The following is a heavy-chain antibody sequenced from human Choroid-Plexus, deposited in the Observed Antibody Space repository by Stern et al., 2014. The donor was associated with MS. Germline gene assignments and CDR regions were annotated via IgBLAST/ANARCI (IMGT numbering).Heavy chain of an antibody. Sequence: QVQLVQSGGGVVQPGRPLRLSCVASGFTFGSCAMHWVRQAPGKGLEWVAGVSYDGSNKYYADSVKGRFTISRDNSQNTLYMQMSSLRPEDTAVYYCAKDRHYLTYFFDHWGQGYLVTVSS. CDR1: GFTFGSCA. J-gene: IGHJ5*02. D-gene: IGHD2/OR15-2a*01. CDR3: AKDRHYLTYFFDH. CDR2: VSYDGSNK. V-gene: IGHV3-30*18.